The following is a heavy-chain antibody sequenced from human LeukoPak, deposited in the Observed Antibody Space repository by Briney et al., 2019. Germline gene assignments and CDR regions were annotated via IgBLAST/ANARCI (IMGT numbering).Heavy chain of an antibody. CDR1: GGSFSGYY. CDR2: INHSGST. D-gene: IGHD2-2*01. Sequence: SETLSLTCAVYGGSFSGYYWSWIRQPPGKGLEWIGEINHSGSTNYNPPLKSRVTISVDTSKNQFSLKLSSVTAADTAVYYCARGLRGVVVVPAAMGKGFDYWGQGTLVTVSS. V-gene: IGHV4-34*01. CDR3: ARGLRGVVVVPAAMGKGFDY. J-gene: IGHJ4*02.